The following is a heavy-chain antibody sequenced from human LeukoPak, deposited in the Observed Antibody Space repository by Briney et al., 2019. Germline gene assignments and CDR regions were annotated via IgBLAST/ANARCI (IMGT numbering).Heavy chain of an antibody. CDR3: ARLVYDSRGYYFDY. D-gene: IGHD3-22*01. J-gene: IGHJ4*02. CDR2: IRYSGSP. CDR1: GRSISSGGNY. Sequence: SQTLSLTCTVSGRSISSGGNYWSCIRQPPGKGLEWIGYIRYSGSPNYNPSLRSRVTISIDTSKNQFSLKLSSVTAADTAVYHCARLVYDSRGYYFDYWGQGTLVTVSS. V-gene: IGHV4-61*08.